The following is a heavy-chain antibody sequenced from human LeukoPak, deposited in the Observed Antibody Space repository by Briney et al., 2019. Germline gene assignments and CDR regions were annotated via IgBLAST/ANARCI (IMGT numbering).Heavy chain of an antibody. CDR2: IYSGGAT. V-gene: IGHV3-53*01. D-gene: IGHD3-10*01. Sequence: WGSLRLSCAASGFTVSSNYMSWVRQAPGKGLEWVSVIYSGGATYYTDSVKGRFTISRDNSKNTLYLQMNSLRAEDTAVYYCARGGYDSGSYYKGPLYYFDYWGQGTLVTVSS. CDR1: GFTVSSNY. CDR3: ARGGYDSGSYYKGPLYYFDY. J-gene: IGHJ4*02.